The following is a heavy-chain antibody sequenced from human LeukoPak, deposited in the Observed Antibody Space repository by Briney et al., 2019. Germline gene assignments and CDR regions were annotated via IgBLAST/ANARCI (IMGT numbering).Heavy chain of an antibody. CDR1: GFTFSSYG. D-gene: IGHD4-17*01. CDR2: IRYDGSNK. J-gene: IGHJ4*02. V-gene: IGHV3-30*02. Sequence: PGGSLRLSCAASGFTFSSYGMHWVRQAPGKGLEWVAFIRYDGSNKYYADSVKGRFTISRDNSKNTLYLQMNSLRAEDTAVYYCAKVTLTVTTEAPDYWGQGTLVTVSS. CDR3: AKVTLTVTTEAPDY.